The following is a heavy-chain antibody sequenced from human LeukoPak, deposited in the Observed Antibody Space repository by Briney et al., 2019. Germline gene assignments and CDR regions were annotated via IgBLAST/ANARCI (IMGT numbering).Heavy chain of an antibody. V-gene: IGHV3-20*03. CDR3: ARDLRVVITSSFDS. CDR2: INWNGDST. Sequence: GGSLRLSYAASGFSFDDYGLTWVRQAPGKGLEWVSGINWNGDSTDYADSVKGRFTISRDNAKNSLYLQMYSLRAEDTALYYCARDLRVVITSSFDSLGQGAQVTVSS. CDR1: GFSFDDYG. J-gene: IGHJ4*02. D-gene: IGHD3-22*01.